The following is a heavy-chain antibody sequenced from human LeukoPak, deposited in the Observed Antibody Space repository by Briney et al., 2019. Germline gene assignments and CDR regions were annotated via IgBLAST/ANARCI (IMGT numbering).Heavy chain of an antibody. CDR1: GGSFSGYY. CDR3: ARAPSYYYGSRFDP. J-gene: IGHJ5*02. V-gene: IGHV4-34*01. CDR2: INHSGST. Sequence: SETLSLTCAVYGGSFSGYYWSWIRQSPGKGLEWIGEINHSGSTNYNPSLKSRVTISVDTSKNQFSLKLSSVTAADTAVYYCARAPSYYYGSRFDPWGQGTLVTVSS. D-gene: IGHD3-10*01.